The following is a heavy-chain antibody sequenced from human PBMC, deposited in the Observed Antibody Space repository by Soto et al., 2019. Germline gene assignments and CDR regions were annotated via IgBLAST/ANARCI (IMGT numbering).Heavy chain of an antibody. D-gene: IGHD3-22*01. Sequence: QVQLVQSGAEVKKPGASVKVSCKASGYTFTIYGISWVRQAHGQGLEWIGWISGYNGNTDYAQNLQDRVTLTTDASTSSVYMELRSLRSDDTAVYYCARVDYYDSSGYYGYWGQGTLITVSS. CDR3: ARVDYYDSSGYYGY. CDR2: ISGYNGNT. J-gene: IGHJ4*02. V-gene: IGHV1-18*04. CDR1: GYTFTIYG.